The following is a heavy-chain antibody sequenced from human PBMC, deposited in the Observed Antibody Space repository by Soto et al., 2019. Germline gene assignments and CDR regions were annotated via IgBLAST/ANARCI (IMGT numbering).Heavy chain of an antibody. CDR2: ISSSSSTI. D-gene: IGHD2-8*01. V-gene: IGHV3-48*02. J-gene: IGHJ4*02. CDR3: ARPAGRVYHFDY. CDR1: GFVFSTYS. Sequence: EVQLVESGGGLVQPGGSLRLSCAASGFVFSTYSMNWVRQAPGKGLEWVSYISSSSSTIYYADSVQGRFTISRDNAKNSLYLQVNSLRDEDTAVYYCARPAGRVYHFDYWGQGTLVTASS.